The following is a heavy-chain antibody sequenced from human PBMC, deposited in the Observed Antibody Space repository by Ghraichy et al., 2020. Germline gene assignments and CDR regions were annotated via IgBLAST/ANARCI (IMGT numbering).Heavy chain of an antibody. V-gene: IGHV4-59*01. CDR3: ARAGYYYDSPPGY. Sequence: SETLSLTCTLSGGTISSYYWSWIRQPPGKGLEWIGYIYYSGSTNYNPSLKSRVTISVDTSKNQFSLKLSSVTAADTAVYYCARAGYYYDSPPGYWGQGTLVTVSS. D-gene: IGHD3-22*01. CDR1: GGTISSYY. J-gene: IGHJ4*02. CDR2: IYYSGST.